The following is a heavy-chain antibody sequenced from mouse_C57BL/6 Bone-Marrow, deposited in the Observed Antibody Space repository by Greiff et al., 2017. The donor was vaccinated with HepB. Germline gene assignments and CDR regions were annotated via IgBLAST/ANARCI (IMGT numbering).Heavy chain of an antibody. CDR1: GYTFTSYW. Sequence: QVQLQQPGAELVKPGASVKLSCKASGYTFTSYWMHWVKQRPGQGLEWIGMIHPNSGSTNYNEKFKSKATLTVDKSSSTAYMQLRSLTSEDSAVYYCARREYDYPWFAYWGQGTLVTVSA. D-gene: IGHD2-4*01. V-gene: IGHV1-64*01. CDR2: IHPNSGST. J-gene: IGHJ3*01. CDR3: ARREYDYPWFAY.